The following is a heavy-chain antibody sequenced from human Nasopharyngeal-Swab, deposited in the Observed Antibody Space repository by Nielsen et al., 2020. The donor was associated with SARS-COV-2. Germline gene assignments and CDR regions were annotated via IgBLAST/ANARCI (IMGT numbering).Heavy chain of an antibody. CDR2: LSGSGGTT. D-gene: IGHD3-10*01. V-gene: IGHV3-23*01. J-gene: IGHJ4*02. CDR3: AKGSYYGSGTYKDYFDY. Sequence: GESLKISCAASGFSFYNYAMNWVRQAPGKGLEWVSALSGSGGTTSYADPVKGRFTITRDNLKNTLYLQMNSLTAEDTALYYCAKGSYYGSGTYKDYFDYWGQGTLVTVSS. CDR1: GFSFYNYA.